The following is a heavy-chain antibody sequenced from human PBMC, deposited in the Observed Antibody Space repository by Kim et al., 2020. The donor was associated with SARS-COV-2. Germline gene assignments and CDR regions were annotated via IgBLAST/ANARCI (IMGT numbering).Heavy chain of an antibody. D-gene: IGHD3-3*01. CDR1: GGSFSGYY. J-gene: IGHJ5*02. V-gene: IGHV4-34*01. CDR2: INHSGST. Sequence: SETLSLTCAVYGGSFSGYYWSWIRQPPGKGLEWIGEINHSGSTNYNPSLKSRVTISVDTSKNQFSLKLSSVTAADTAVYYCASREWLPTMGFDPWGQGTLVTVSS. CDR3: ASREWLPTMGFDP.